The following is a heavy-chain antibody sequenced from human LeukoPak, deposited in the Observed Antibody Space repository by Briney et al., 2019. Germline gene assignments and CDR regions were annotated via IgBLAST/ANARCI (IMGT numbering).Heavy chain of an antibody. V-gene: IGHV3-23*01. D-gene: IGHD6-13*01. CDR2: LRGNGGST. CDR1: GFTCSSYA. J-gene: IGHJ3*02. Sequence: GGSLRLSCAASGFTCSSYAMSWVRKAPGKGLEWVSSLRGNGGSTEYVDSVRGRFVISRDNSRNTLYLQMNSLRAEDTAVYYCAKSVTAAGTYAFDIWGQGTVVTVSS. CDR3: AKSVTAAGTYAFDI.